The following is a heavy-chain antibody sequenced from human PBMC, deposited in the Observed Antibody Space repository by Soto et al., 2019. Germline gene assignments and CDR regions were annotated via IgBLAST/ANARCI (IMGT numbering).Heavy chain of an antibody. CDR3: AVDPNWEWDYS. V-gene: IGHV3-23*01. J-gene: IGHJ4*02. Sequence: GGSLRLSCVVSGLNFRSHYMNWVRQPPGKGLEYVSNINFAGTSTSYADAVKGRFAISRDNSQKTVYLEMNHLRPEDTAIYYCAVDPNWEWDYSWGPGTLVTVSS. CDR2: INFAGTST. D-gene: IGHD1-1*01. CDR1: GLNFRSHY.